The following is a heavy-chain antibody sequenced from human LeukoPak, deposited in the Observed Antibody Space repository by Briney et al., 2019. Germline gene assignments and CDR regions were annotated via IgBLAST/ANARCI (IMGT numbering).Heavy chain of an antibody. CDR1: GGSFSGYY. J-gene: IGHJ3*02. V-gene: IGHV4-34*01. CDR3: ATRPLRYFAPPGNAFDI. Sequence: SETLSLTCAVYGGSFSGYYWSWIRQPPGKGLEWIGEINHSGSTNYNPSLKSRVTISVDTSKNQFSLKLSSVTAADTAVYHCATRPLRYFAPPGNAFDIWGQGTMVTVSS. D-gene: IGHD3-9*01. CDR2: INHSGST.